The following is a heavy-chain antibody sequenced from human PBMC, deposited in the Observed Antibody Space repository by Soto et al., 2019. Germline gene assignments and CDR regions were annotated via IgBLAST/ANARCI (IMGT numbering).Heavy chain of an antibody. Sequence: GESLKISCKGSGYSFTSYWIGWVRQMPGKGLEWMGIIYPGDSDTRYIPSFQGQVTMSADKSISTAYLQWGSLKASDTATYYWAISRADTWAFDIWGQGTMVTVSS. CDR2: IYPGDSDT. D-gene: IGHD5-18*01. V-gene: IGHV5-51*01. CDR3: AISRADTWAFDI. CDR1: GYSFTSYW. J-gene: IGHJ3*02.